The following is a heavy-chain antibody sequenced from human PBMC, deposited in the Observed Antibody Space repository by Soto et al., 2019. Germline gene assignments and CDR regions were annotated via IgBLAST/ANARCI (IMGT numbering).Heavy chain of an antibody. J-gene: IGHJ3*02. CDR2: LSDGGTR. D-gene: IGHD6-19*01. Sequence: SGGSLRLSCAASGIAVSVNHMSWVRQAPGKGLEWVSVLSDGGTRYAESVRGRFTISRDNSKNTLYLQMNSLRAEDTAVYYCARSHSARYPHRFDIWGQGTMVTVSS. CDR1: GIAVSVNH. CDR3: ARSHSARYPHRFDI. V-gene: IGHV3-53*01.